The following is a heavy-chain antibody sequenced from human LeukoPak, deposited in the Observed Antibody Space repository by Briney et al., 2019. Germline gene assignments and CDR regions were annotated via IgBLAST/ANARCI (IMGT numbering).Heavy chain of an antibody. Sequence: SETLSLTCAVYGGSFSGYYWSWIRQPPGKGLEWIGEINHSGSTNYNPSLKSRVTISVDTSKNQFSLKLSSVTAADTAVYYCASLYSDFDYWGQGTLVTVFS. J-gene: IGHJ4*02. CDR3: ASLYSDFDY. D-gene: IGHD2-21*01. CDR1: GGSFSGYY. V-gene: IGHV4-34*01. CDR2: INHSGST.